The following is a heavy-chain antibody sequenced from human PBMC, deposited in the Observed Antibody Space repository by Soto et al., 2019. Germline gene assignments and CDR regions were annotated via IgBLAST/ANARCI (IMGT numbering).Heavy chain of an antibody. D-gene: IGHD3-22*01. CDR1: GGSISSYY. J-gene: IGHJ3*02. CDR2: IYYRGST. Sequence: SETLSLTCTVSGGSISSYYWSWTRQPPGRGPELIGYIYYRGSTNCTPTFKSRVTTSVDPSKNRFCRKLTYVTLADTAVYSCESASGYSYRDGFGIRGRGTMGTVSS. CDR3: ESASGYSYRDGFGI. V-gene: IGHV4-59*01.